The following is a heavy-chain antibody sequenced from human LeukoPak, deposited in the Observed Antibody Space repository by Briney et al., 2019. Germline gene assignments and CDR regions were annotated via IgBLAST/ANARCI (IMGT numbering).Heavy chain of an antibody. J-gene: IGHJ5*02. V-gene: IGHV4-59*08. CDR3: ARQWDPRGWFDP. CDR2: IYYSGST. D-gene: IGHD1-26*01. CDR1: GGSISSHY. Sequence: SETLSLTCTVSGGSISSHYWSWIRQPPGKGLEWIGYIYYSGSTNYNPSLKSRVTLSVDTSKNQFSLKLTSVTAADTAVYSCARQWDPRGWFDPWGQGTLVTVSS.